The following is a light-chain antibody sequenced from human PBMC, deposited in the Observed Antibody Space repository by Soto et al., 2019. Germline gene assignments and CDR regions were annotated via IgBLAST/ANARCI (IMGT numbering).Light chain of an antibody. V-gene: IGLV2-14*01. J-gene: IGLJ1*01. CDR1: TSDVGGYSF. CDR2: EVS. CDR3: SSFRSNNRPLYV. Sequence: QSALTQPASVSGSPGQSITISCTGTTSDVGGYSFVSWYQLHPGKAPKLMIYEVSNRPSGVSNRFSGSKSGNTASLTISGLQAEDESDYYCSSFRSNNRPLYVFGTGTKLTVL.